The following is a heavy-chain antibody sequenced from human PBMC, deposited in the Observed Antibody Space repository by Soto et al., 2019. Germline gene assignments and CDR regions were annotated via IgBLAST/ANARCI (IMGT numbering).Heavy chain of an antibody. V-gene: IGHV1-69*12. CDR1: GGTFSSYA. CDR2: IIPIFGTA. Sequence: QVQLVQSGAEVKKPGSSVKVSCKASGGTFSSYAISWVRQAPGQGLEWMGGIIPIFGTANYAQKFQGRVTITADESASTADMELSSLRSEDTAVYYCAREQAPIAVAGRGWFDPWGQGTLVTVSS. D-gene: IGHD6-19*01. CDR3: AREQAPIAVAGRGWFDP. J-gene: IGHJ5*02.